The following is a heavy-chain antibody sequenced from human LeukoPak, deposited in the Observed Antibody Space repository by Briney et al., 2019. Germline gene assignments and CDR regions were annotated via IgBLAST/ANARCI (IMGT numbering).Heavy chain of an antibody. V-gene: IGHV3-7*01. CDR2: IKPDGSAK. CDR3: SRGHWGMDV. CDR1: RFAFGDQW. J-gene: IGHJ6*02. D-gene: IGHD3-16*01. Sequence: GGSLRLSCVASRFAFGDQWMTWVRQAPGKGLEWVANIKPDGSAKYYLDSVKGRFTVSRDNAKNSLFLQMNTLRDEDTAVYYCSRGHWGMDVWGQGTTVTVSS.